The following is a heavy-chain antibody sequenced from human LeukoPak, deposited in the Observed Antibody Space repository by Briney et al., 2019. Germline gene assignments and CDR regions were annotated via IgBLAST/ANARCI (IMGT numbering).Heavy chain of an antibody. Sequence: SETLSLTCLVSGGSTSTGDFYCSWIRQPAGKGLEWIGRIHTSGTPNYNPSLESRVTMSVDTSQNQFSLKLSSVTAADTAVYYCARGITMVRGVYYYYYMDVWGKGTTVTISS. CDR1: GGSTSTGDFY. D-gene: IGHD3-10*01. CDR2: IHTSGTP. CDR3: ARGITMVRGVYYYYYMDV. J-gene: IGHJ6*03. V-gene: IGHV4-61*02.